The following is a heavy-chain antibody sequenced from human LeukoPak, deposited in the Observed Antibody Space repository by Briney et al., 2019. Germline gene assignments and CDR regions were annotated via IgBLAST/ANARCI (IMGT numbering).Heavy chain of an antibody. D-gene: IGHD3-22*01. V-gene: IGHV3-15*01. Sequence: PGGSLRLSCAASGFTFSNAWMSWVRQAPGKGLEWVGRIKSKTHGGTTDYAAPVKGRFTISRDDSKNTVYLQMNSLKTEDTAVYYCTKYYYDSSGYYYGPAHWGQGTLVTVSS. CDR2: IKSKTHGGTT. CDR1: GFTFSNAW. J-gene: IGHJ4*02. CDR3: TKYYYDSSGYYYGPAH.